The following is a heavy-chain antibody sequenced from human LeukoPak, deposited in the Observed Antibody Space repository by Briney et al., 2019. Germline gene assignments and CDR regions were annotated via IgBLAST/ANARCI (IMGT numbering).Heavy chain of an antibody. CDR2: ISPYNGDT. CDR1: GYTFTSYG. Sequence: GASVKVSCKASGYTFTSYGISWVRQAPGQGLEWMGWISPYNGDTNYAQKFQGRVTITTDTSTTTAYMELRSLRSDDTAVYYCAKLDSLYYFDYWGQGTLVTVSS. V-gene: IGHV1-18*01. J-gene: IGHJ4*02. D-gene: IGHD3/OR15-3a*01. CDR3: AKLDSLYYFDY.